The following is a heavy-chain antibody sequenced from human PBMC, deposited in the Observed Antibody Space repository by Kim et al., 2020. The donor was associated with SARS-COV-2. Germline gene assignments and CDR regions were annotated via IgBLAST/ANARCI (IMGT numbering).Heavy chain of an antibody. CDR1: GFTFSSYW. D-gene: IGHD3-16*02. J-gene: IGHJ3*02. CDR3: ARVATGGVIVTNSFHM. Sequence: GGSLRLSCAAAGFTFSSYWIHWVRQAPGKGLVWVSRIRPDGSGANYADSVTGRFTISRDNAMNTVFLQMNSLRAEDTAVYYCARVATGGVIVTNSFHMWGQGTKVTVSS. CDR2: IRPDGSGA. V-gene: IGHV3-74*01.